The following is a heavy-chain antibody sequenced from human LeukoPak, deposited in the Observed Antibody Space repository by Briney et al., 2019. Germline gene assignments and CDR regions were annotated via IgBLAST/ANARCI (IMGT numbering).Heavy chain of an antibody. CDR1: GGSISSHY. V-gene: IGHV4-59*11. D-gene: IGHD2-15*01. Sequence: SETLSLTCTVSGGSISSHYWSWVRQPPGKGLEWIGYMYYSGSTNYNPSLKSRVSISVDTSKNQFSLKLSSVTAADTALYYCARLVDGGSEYWYFDLWGRGTLVTVSS. J-gene: IGHJ2*01. CDR2: MYYSGST. CDR3: ARLVDGGSEYWYFDL.